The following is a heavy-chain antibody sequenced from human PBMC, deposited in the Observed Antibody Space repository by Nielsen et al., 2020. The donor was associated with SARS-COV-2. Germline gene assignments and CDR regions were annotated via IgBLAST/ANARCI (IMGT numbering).Heavy chain of an antibody. CDR2: ISSSGSTI. CDR3: VKDRHASSSHLSYFED. Sequence: GESLKISCAASGFTFSSYEMNWVRQAPGKGLEWVSYISSSGSTIYYADSVKGRFTISRDNVKKSLDLHMNSLTTDDTALYYCVKDRHASSSHLSYFEDWGQGTLVTVS. D-gene: IGHD3-22*01. CDR1: GFTFSSYE. J-gene: IGHJ4*02. V-gene: IGHV3-48*03.